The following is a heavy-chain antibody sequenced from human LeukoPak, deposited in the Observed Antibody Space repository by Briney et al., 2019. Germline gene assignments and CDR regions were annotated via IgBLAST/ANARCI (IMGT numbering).Heavy chain of an antibody. J-gene: IGHJ4*02. CDR3: ARQRGTTMVRGVRNTFDY. CDR1: GGSFSGYY. CDR2: INHSGST. D-gene: IGHD3-10*01. V-gene: IGHV4-34*01. Sequence: SEXXSLTCAVYGGSFSGYYWSWIRRPPGKGLEWIGEINHSGSTNYNPTLKSRVTISVDTYKNQFSLKLSSVTAADTAVYYCARQRGTTMVRGVRNTFDYWGQGTLVTVSS.